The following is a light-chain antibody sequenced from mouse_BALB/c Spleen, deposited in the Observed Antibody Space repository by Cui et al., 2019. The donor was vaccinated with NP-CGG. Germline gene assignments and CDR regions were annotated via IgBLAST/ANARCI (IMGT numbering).Light chain of an antibody. CDR3: ALWYSNHWV. Sequence: QAVLTQESALTTSPGATVPLTCRSSIGAVTTSNYANWVQEKPDHLFTGLIGGTNNRPPGVPARFSGSLIGDKAALTITGAQTEDEAIYFCALWYSNHWVFGGGTKLTVL. J-gene: IGLJ1*01. CDR2: GTN. V-gene: IGLV1*01. CDR1: IGAVTTSNY.